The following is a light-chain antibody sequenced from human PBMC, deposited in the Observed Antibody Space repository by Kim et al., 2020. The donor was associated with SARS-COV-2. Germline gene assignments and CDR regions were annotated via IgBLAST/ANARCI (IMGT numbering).Light chain of an antibody. J-gene: IGLJ2*01. CDR3: QSFDSRLGVLV. V-gene: IGLV1-40*01. Sequence: QPVTIACTGSSSNIGAPHDVHWYQQRPGTAPKLLIYGNTNRPSGVPDRFSGSKSDTSAFLAITGLQAEDEADYYCQSFDSRLGVLVFGGGTQLTVL. CDR1: SSNIGAPHD. CDR2: GNT.